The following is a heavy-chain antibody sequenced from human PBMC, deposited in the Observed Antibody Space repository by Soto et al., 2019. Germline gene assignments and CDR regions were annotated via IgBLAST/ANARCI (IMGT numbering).Heavy chain of an antibody. CDR1: GGSISSGDYY. Sequence: PSETLSLTCTVSGGSISSGDYYWSWIRQPPGKGLEWIGYIYYSGSTYYNPSLKSRVTISVDTPKNQFSLKLSSVTAADTAVYYCASRPGGYCSGGSCRPFDYWGQGTLVTVPQ. V-gene: IGHV4-30-4*01. CDR2: IYYSGST. J-gene: IGHJ4*02. D-gene: IGHD2-15*01. CDR3: ASRPGGYCSGGSCRPFDY.